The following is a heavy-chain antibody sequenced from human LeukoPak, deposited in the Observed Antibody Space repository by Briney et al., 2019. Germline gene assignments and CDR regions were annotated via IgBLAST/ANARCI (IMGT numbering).Heavy chain of an antibody. CDR2: IYYSGST. V-gene: IGHV4-59*01. J-gene: IGHJ3*02. CDR1: GGSISSYY. D-gene: IGHD6-13*01. Sequence: SETLSLTCTVSGGSISSYYWSWIRQPPGKGLEWIGYIYYSGSTNYNPSLKSRVTISVDTSKNQFSLKLSSVTAADTAVYYCARERRAGAAFDIWGQGTMITVSS. CDR3: ARERRAGAAFDI.